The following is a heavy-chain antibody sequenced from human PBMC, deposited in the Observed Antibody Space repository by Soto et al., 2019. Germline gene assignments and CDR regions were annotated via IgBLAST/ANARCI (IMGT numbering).Heavy chain of an antibody. J-gene: IGHJ3*02. CDR1: GFSLSTSGVG. V-gene: IGHV2-5*01. D-gene: IGHD4-17*01. CDR3: AHTPLFQPHTANDAFDI. CDR2: IYWNDDK. Sequence: SGPTLVNPTQTLTLTCTFSGFSLSTSGVGVGWIRQPPGKALEWLALIYWNDDKRYSPSLKSRLTITKDTSKNQVVLTMTNMDPVDTATYYCAHTPLFQPHTANDAFDIWGQGTMVTVSS.